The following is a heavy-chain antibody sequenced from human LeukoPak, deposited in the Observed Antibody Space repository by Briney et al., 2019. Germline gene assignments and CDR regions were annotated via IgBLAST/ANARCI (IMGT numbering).Heavy chain of an antibody. Sequence: PGGSLRLSCAASGFTFSSSWMHWVRQAPGKGLVWVSYINSDGSNTKYAGSVKGRFTISRDNAKNTLSLQMNSLRAEDTAVYYCARGSPLGGNWGQGTLVTVSS. CDR3: ARGSPLGGN. CDR2: INSDGSNT. V-gene: IGHV3-74*01. J-gene: IGHJ4*02. CDR1: GFTFSSSW.